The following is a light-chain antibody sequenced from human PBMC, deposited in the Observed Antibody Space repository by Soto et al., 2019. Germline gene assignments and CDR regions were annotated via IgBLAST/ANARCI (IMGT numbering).Light chain of an antibody. Sequence: QSLLTQPPSASGSPGRSVAVSCTGTSSDIGNYNFVSWYQQHPGKAPKLMIYEVSKRPSGVPDRFSGSKSGNTASLTVSGLQAEDEADYYCSSYAGSNTYVFGTGTKVTVL. CDR2: EVS. CDR1: SSDIGNYNF. V-gene: IGLV2-8*01. CDR3: SSYAGSNTYV. J-gene: IGLJ1*01.